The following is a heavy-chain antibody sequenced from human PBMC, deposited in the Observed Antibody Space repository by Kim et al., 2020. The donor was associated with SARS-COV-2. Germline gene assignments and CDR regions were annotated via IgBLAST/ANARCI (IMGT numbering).Heavy chain of an antibody. J-gene: IGHJ4*02. CDR3: ARDRGYNYGYPYYFDY. V-gene: IGHV3-33*01. CDR2: IWYDGSNK. CDR1: GFTFSSYG. D-gene: IGHD5-18*01. Sequence: GGSLRLSCAASGFTFSSYGMHWVRQAPGKGLEWVAVIWYDGSNKYYADSVKGRFTISRDNSKNTLYLQMNSLRAEDTAVYYCARDRGYNYGYPYYFDYWGQGSLVTVSS.